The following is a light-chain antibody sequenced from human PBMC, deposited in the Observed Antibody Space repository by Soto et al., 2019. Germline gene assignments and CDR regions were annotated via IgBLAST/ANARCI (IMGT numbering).Light chain of an antibody. CDR3: SSYTSSSTLLYV. V-gene: IGLV2-14*01. CDR2: DVS. CDR1: SSDGGGYNY. J-gene: IGLJ1*01. Sequence: QSVLTQPASVSGSPGQSITLSCTGTSSDGGGYNYVSWYQQHPGKAPKLMIYDVSNRPSGVSNRFSGSKSGNTASLTISGLQAEDEADYYCSSYTSSSTLLYVFGTGTKVTVL.